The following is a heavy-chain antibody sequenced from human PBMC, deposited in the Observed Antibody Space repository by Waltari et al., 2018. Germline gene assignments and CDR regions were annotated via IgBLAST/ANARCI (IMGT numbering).Heavy chain of an antibody. CDR1: GGSISSYY. CDR2: IYYSGST. J-gene: IGHJ5*02. V-gene: IGHV4-59*08. D-gene: IGHD6-13*01. Sequence: QVQLQESGPGLVKPSETLSLTCTVSGGSISSYYWSWIRQPPGKGLEWIGYIYYSGSTTSNPSLRGRVTISVDTSKNQFPLKLGFVTAADTAVYYCARRFRGAAAHWFDPWGQGTLVTVSS. CDR3: ARRFRGAAAHWFDP.